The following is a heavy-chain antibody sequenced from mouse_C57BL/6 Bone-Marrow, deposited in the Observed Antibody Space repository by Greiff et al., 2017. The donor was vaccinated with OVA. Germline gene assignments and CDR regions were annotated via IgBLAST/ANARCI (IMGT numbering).Heavy chain of an antibody. D-gene: IGHD2-3*01. CDR3: AKEPYDGYWFAY. V-gene: IGHV2-5*01. CDR2: LWRGGST. CDR1: GFSFTSYG. Sequence: QVQLQQSGPGLVQPSQSLSITCTVSGFSFTSYGVNWVRQSPGKGLEWLGVLWRGGSTDYNAAFMSRLSITKDNSTIQVFFKMNSLQSYDTAIYYCAKEPYDGYWFAYWGQGTLVTVSA. J-gene: IGHJ3*01.